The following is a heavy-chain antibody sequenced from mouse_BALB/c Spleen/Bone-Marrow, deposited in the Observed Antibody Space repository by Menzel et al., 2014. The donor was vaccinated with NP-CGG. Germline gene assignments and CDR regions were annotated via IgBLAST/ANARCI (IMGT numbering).Heavy chain of an antibody. CDR1: GFTFSDYY. V-gene: IGHV5-12*02. J-gene: IGHJ4*01. Sequence: EVHLVESGGGLVQPGESLKLSCATSGFTFSDYYMYWVRQTPEKRLEWVAYISNGGGSTYYPDTVKGRFTISRDNAKNTLYLQMSRLKSEDTAMYYCARRGWFYAMDYWGQGTSVTVSS. CDR2: ISNGGGST. D-gene: IGHD3-3*01. CDR3: ARRGWFYAMDY.